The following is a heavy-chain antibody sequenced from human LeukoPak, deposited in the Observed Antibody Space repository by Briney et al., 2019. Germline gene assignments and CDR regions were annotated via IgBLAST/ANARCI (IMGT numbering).Heavy chain of an antibody. V-gene: IGHV4-31*03. CDR1: GDSISTGGYY. Sequence: SQTLSLTCTVSGDSISTGGYYWYWIRQHPGKGLEWIGYVYYGGSTYYNPSFRSRVTMSVDTSKNQFPLKLSSLTAADTAVYYCARGHGFCSSTSCYEFDYWGQGTLVTVSS. J-gene: IGHJ4*02. CDR3: ARGHGFCSSTSCYEFDY. D-gene: IGHD2-2*01. CDR2: VYYGGST.